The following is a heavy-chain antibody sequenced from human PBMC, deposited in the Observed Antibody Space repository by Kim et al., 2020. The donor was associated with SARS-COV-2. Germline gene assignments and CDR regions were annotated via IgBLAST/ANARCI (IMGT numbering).Heavy chain of an antibody. CDR2: IYHSGTT. Sequence: SETLSLTCTVSGGSISSTSYYWGWIRQPPGKGLEWIGNIYHSGTTFYNPSLKSRVTMSVDPSNNHFTLHLSSVPAADTALYYCARTPFLTDYYTKVLRYWYFDLWGRGTLVTVSS. CDR1: GGSISSTSYY. J-gene: IGHJ2*01. V-gene: IGHV4-39*02. D-gene: IGHD3-9*01. CDR3: ARTPFLTDYYTKVLRYWYFDL.